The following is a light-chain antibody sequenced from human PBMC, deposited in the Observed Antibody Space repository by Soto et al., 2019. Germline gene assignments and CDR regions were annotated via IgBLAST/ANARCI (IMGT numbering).Light chain of an antibody. Sequence: EIVLTQSPATRLFFQGEKATFSSRASQSFSGTYFAWYRQKPGQPPSLLIYGPSNRATGVPDRFSGSGSGPDFTLTISRLEPEDFAVYYCQQYISSPPGFTFGPGTTVEIK. V-gene: IGKV3-20*01. CDR3: QQYISSPPGFT. CDR2: GPS. CDR1: QSFSGTY. J-gene: IGKJ3*01.